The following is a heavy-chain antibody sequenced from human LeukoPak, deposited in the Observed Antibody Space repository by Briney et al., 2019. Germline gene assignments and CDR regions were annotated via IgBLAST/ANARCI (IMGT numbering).Heavy chain of an antibody. Sequence: PGGSLRLSCAASGFTFSTYWMNWVRQAPGKGLEWVSYISSSSSTIYYADSVKGRFTISRDNSKNSLYLQMNSLRVEDTAVYYCASSLKYYDFWSGYYIDYWGQGTLVTVSS. J-gene: IGHJ4*02. CDR3: ASSLKYYDFWSGYYIDY. V-gene: IGHV3-48*01. CDR2: ISSSSSTI. D-gene: IGHD3-3*01. CDR1: GFTFSTYW.